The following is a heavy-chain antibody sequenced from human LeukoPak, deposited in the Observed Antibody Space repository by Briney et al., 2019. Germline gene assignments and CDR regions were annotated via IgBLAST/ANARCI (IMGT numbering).Heavy chain of an antibody. J-gene: IGHJ6*03. D-gene: IGHD3-9*01. CDR1: GYYFSGFY. CDR2: ISYSGST. CDR3: AKGKAAHYHSVTDEYYYYLDV. V-gene: IGHV4-34*01. Sequence: SETLSLTSVVEGYYFSGFYWTWIRQAPGKGLEWIGEISYSGSTKYNPSLKSRVTIEVDTSKKQISLNLSSVTAADTAVYYCAKGKAAHYHSVTDEYYYYLDVWGKGTTVTVSS.